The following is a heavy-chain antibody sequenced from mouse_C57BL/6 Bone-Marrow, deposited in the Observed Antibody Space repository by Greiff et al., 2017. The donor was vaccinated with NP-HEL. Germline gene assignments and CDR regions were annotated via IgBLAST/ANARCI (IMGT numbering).Heavy chain of an antibody. J-gene: IGHJ3*01. Sequence: EVKLVESGGGLVKPGGSLKLSCAASGFTFSSYAMSWVRQTPEKRLEWVATISDGGSYTYYPDNVKGRFTISRDNAKNNLYLQMSHLKSEDTAMYYCARDYDGYYLAWFAYWGQGTLVTVSA. CDR2: ISDGGSYT. V-gene: IGHV5-4*01. CDR3: ARDYDGYYLAWFAY. CDR1: GFTFSSYA. D-gene: IGHD2-3*01.